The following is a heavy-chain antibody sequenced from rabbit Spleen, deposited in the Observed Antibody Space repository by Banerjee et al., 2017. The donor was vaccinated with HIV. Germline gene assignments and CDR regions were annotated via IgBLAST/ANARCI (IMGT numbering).Heavy chain of an antibody. D-gene: IGHD2-1*01. CDR3: ARAPFHSDYGVAGFATIDYGLDP. J-gene: IGHJ6*02. CDR1: GLDFSSRYW. V-gene: IGHV1S45*01. Sequence: HEQLEESGGDLVKPGASLTLTCKASGLDFSSRYWICWVRQAPGKGLEWIACIDVVKSGSTYYANWAKGRFAISKTSSTTVTLQMTSLTVADTATYFCARAPFHSDYGVAGFATIDYGLDPWGPGTLVTVS. CDR2: IDVVKSGST.